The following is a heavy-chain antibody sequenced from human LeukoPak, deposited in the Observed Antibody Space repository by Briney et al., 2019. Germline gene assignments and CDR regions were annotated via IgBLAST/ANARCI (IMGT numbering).Heavy chain of an antibody. V-gene: IGHV5-51*01. D-gene: IGHD2-2*01. J-gene: IGHJ6*02. CDR1: GYSFTSYW. Sequence: GESLKISCKGSGYSFTSYWIGWVRQMTGKGLEWMGIIYPGDSDTRYSLSFQGKVTISADKSISTAYLQWSSLKASDTAMYYCARLRTSYCSSTSCWGSYYYGMDVWGQGTTVTVSS. CDR3: ARLRTSYCSSTSCWGSYYYGMDV. CDR2: IYPGDSDT.